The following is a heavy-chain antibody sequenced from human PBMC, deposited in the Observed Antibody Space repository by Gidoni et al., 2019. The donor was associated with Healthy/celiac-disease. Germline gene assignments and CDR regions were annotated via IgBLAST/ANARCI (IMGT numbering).Heavy chain of an antibody. Sequence: QVQLVQSGAEVKKPGASVKVSCKASGYTFTGYYMHWVRQAPGQGLEWMGRINPNSGGTNDAQKFQGRGTMTRDTSISTAYMEMSRLRSDDTAVDYCARLEKNPTGSDWGQGTMVTVSS. D-gene: IGHD6-25*01. CDR1: GYTFTGYY. J-gene: IGHJ4*02. CDR2: INPNSGGT. CDR3: ARLEKNPTGSD. V-gene: IGHV1-2*06.